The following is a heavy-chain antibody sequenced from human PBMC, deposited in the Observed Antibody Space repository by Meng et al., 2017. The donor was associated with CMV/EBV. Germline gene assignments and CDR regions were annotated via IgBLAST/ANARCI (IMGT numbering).Heavy chain of an antibody. CDR1: GFTFNIYA. CDR2: ISPDASHQ. D-gene: IGHD3-22*01. V-gene: IGHV3-30*04. CDR3: ANRWFSYDSSGYPLPYYYYGMDV. J-gene: IGHJ6*02. Sequence: GGSLRLSCAASGFTFNIYAMHWVRQAPGKGLDWVTLISPDASHQYYADSVKGRFTISRDNSKNTLYLQMNSLRAEDTAVYYCANRWFSYDSSGYPLPYYYYGMDVWGQGTTVTVSS.